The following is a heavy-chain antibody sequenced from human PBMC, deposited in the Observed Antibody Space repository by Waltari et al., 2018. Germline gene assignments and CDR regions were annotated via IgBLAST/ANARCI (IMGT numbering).Heavy chain of an antibody. CDR1: GFMFSRYW. V-gene: IGHV3-7*01. CDR3: AKSRGFEY. CDR2: INYDGSQK. J-gene: IGHJ4*02. Sequence: EVQLVESGGGLVQPGGSLRLSCGAPGFMFSRYWMSWVRQTPGKGLEWVANINYDGSQKYYVDSVKDRFTISRDNAKNSVYLQMNSLRVEDTAVYYCAKSRGFEYWGQGTLITVSS. D-gene: IGHD2-2*01.